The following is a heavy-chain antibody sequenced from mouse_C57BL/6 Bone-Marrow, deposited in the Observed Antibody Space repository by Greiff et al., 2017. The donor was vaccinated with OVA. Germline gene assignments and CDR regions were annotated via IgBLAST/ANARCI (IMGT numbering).Heavy chain of an antibody. CDR2: INRAGGST. D-gene: IGHD1-1*02. Sequence: EVKLMESGGGFVQPGESLKLSCESNEYEFPSYDMSWVRQTPEKRLELVAAINRAGGSTYYPDTMQRRFIISRDNTKKTLYLQMSSLRSEDTAVYYCARNGGRGFAYWGQGTLVTVSA. V-gene: IGHV5-2*01. CDR1: EYEFPSYD. J-gene: IGHJ3*01. CDR3: ARNGGRGFAY.